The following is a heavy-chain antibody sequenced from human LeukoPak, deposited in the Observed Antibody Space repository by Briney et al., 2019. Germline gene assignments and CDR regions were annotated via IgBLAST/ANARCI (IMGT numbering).Heavy chain of an antibody. Sequence: GGSLRLSCAASGFTFDDYAMHWVRHAPGKGLEWVSGISWNSGSIGYADSVKGRFTISRDNAKNSLYLQMNSLRAEDTALYYCAKIYTGTGYFDYWGQGTLVTVSS. CDR2: ISWNSGSI. V-gene: IGHV3-9*01. D-gene: IGHD1-7*01. J-gene: IGHJ4*02. CDR3: AKIYTGTGYFDY. CDR1: GFTFDDYA.